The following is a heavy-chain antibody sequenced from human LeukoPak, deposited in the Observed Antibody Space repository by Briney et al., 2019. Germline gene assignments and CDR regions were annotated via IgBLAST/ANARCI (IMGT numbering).Heavy chain of an antibody. V-gene: IGHV1-69*13. J-gene: IGHJ4*02. CDR3: ARTLYCSSTSCYTDLGY. Sequence: ASVKVSCKASGYTFTNYDISWVRQAPGQGLEWMGGIIPIFGTANYAQKFQGRVTITADESTSTAYMELSSLRSEDTAVYYCARTLYCSSTSCYTDLGYWGQGTLVTVSS. CDR1: GYTFTNYD. D-gene: IGHD2-2*02. CDR2: IIPIFGTA.